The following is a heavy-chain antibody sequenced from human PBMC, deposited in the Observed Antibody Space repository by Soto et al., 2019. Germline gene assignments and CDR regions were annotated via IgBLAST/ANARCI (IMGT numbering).Heavy chain of an antibody. CDR1: GFTFSSYA. CDR2: ISGSGGST. CDR3: AKGPYSSSWPLMGAFDI. Sequence: PGGSLRLSCAASGFTFSSYAMSWVRQAPGKGLEWVSAISGSGGSTYYADSVKGRFTISRDNSKNTLYLQVNSLRAEDTAVYYCAKGPYSSSWPLMGAFDIWGQGTMVTVSS. D-gene: IGHD6-13*01. J-gene: IGHJ3*02. V-gene: IGHV3-23*01.